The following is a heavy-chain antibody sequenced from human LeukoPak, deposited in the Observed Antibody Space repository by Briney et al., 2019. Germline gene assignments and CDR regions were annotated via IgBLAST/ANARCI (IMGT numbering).Heavy chain of an antibody. V-gene: IGHV3-11*01. CDR1: GFTFSDYY. J-gene: IGHJ4*02. CDR2: ISSSGSTI. Sequence: PGGSLRLSCAAFGFTFSDYYMSWIRQAPGKGLEWVSYISSSGSTIYYADSVKGRFTISRDNAKNSLYLQMNSLRAEDTAVYYCARVEDGSYSAYYFDYWGQGTLVTVSS. CDR3: ARVEDGSYSAYYFDY. D-gene: IGHD1-26*01.